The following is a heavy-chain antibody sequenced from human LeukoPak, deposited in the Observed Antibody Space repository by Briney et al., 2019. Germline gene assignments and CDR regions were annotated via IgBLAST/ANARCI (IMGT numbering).Heavy chain of an antibody. V-gene: IGHV1-2*02. J-gene: IGHJ4*02. CDR2: INPNSGDT. CDR3: ARGSYYDY. Sequence: GASVKVSCKASGYTFTGYYMHWVRQAPGQGLEWMGWINPNSGDTNYAQKFQGRVTMTTDTSTNTGYMELRRLRSDDTAVYYCARGSYYDYWGQGTLVTVSS. CDR1: GYTFTGYY.